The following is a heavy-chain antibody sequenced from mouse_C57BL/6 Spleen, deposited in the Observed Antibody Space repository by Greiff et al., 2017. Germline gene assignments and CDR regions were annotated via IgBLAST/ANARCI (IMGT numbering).Heavy chain of an antibody. CDR2: IYPSDSET. CDR3: ARDAYYSNYFDV. J-gene: IGHJ1*03. V-gene: IGHV1-61*01. CDR1: GYTFTSYW. D-gene: IGHD2-5*01. Sequence: QVQLQQPGAELVRPGSSVKLSCKASGYTFTSYWMDWVKQRPGQGLEWIGNIYPSDSETHYNQKFKDKATLTVDKSSSTAYMQLSSLTSEDSAVYYCARDAYYSNYFDVWGTGTTVTVSS.